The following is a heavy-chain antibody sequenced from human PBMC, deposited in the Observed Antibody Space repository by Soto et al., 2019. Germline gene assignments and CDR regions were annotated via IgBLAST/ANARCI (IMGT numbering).Heavy chain of an antibody. Sequence: SETLALPCAVYPVSFSVCYWGWVRQPPGKGREWIGEINHSGSTNYNPSLKSRVTISVDTSKNEFSLKLSSVTAADTAVYFCARGYDILTGYRRVSGMDVGGQGTTVS. CDR2: INHSGST. V-gene: IGHV4-34*01. CDR3: ARGYDILTGYRRVSGMDV. J-gene: IGHJ6*02. CDR1: PVSFSVCY. D-gene: IGHD3-9*01.